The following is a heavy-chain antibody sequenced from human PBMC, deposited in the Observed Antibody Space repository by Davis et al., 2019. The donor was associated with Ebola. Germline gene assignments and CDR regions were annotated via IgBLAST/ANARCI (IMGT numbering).Heavy chain of an antibody. CDR3: ARAQFPTTSDH. CDR1: GYNFNTHG. D-gene: IGHD1-1*01. Sequence: ASVKVSCKASGYNFNTHGLSWVRQAPGQGLEWMGWINPHNGNTNYAQNVQGRVTMTTDTSTSTAYMEVGSLRSDDTAVYYCARAQFPTTSDHWGQGTLVAVSS. CDR2: INPHNGNT. J-gene: IGHJ4*02. V-gene: IGHV1-18*04.